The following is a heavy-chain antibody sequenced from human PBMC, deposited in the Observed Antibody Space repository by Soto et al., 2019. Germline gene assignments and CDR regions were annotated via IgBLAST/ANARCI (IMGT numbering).Heavy chain of an antibody. V-gene: IGHV3-30-3*01. D-gene: IGHD2-21*02. J-gene: IGHJ3*02. CDR1: GFTFSSYA. Sequence: GGSLRLSCAASGFTFSSYAMHWVRQAPGKGLEWVAVISYDGSNKYYADSVKGRFTISRDNSKNTLYLQMNSLRAEDTAVYYCARDVTAAFDIWGQGTMVTVSS. CDR3: ARDVTAAFDI. CDR2: ISYDGSNK.